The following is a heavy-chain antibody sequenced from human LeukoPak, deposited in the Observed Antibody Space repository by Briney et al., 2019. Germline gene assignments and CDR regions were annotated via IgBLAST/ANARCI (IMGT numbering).Heavy chain of an antibody. CDR2: IYSSGTT. J-gene: IGHJ5*01. CDR3: ARCSSSWFLNWFDS. V-gene: IGHV4-4*07. Sequence: SETLSLTCTVSPGSINDYYWSWIRQPAGKGLEWIGRIYSSGTTNYNPSLKGRVTMSVGTSKNQFSLKVSSVTAADTAVYYCARCSSSWFLNWFDSWGQGILVTVSS. D-gene: IGHD6-13*01. CDR1: PGSINDYY.